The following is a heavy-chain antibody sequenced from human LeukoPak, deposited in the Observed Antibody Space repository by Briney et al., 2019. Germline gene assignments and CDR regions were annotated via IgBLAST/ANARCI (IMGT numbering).Heavy chain of an antibody. CDR2: IYYSGNT. CDR3: AVDFGSHRVVY. Sequence: SETLPLTCTVSGGSISRSSYYWGWVRQPPGKGLEWIGSIYYSGNTYYNPSLKSRVTISLDTSKNQYSLRLRSVTAADTAVYYCAVDFGSHRVVYWGQGSLVTVSS. D-gene: IGHD3-3*01. J-gene: IGHJ4*01. CDR1: GGSISRSSYY. V-gene: IGHV4-39*01.